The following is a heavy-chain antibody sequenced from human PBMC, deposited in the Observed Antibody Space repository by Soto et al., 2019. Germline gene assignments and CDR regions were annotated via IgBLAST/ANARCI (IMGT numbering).Heavy chain of an antibody. CDR2: ISYDGKQT. CDR3: ARDGWGSNWYFDL. J-gene: IGHJ2*01. V-gene: IGHV3-30*03. D-gene: IGHD3-16*01. CDR1: GVTFKDYG. Sequence: SLRLCCGAPGVTFKDYGMHWVRQAPGKGLEWVAVISYDGKQTYYADSVKGRFTISKDKSKRTLFLQMNSLRVDDTAVYYCARDGWGSNWYFDLWGRGTPVTVSS.